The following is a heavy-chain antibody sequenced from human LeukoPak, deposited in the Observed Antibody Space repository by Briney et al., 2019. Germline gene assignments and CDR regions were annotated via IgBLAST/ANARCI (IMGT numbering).Heavy chain of an antibody. Sequence: PSENLPLNCTVSGATISSGGDYWSWIRQHPGKGLEWIGYIYYSGSTYYNPSLKSRVTISEDTSKNQFSLKLSSVTAADTAVYYCASRIGYSYGIDYWGQGTLVTVSS. V-gene: IGHV4-31*03. J-gene: IGHJ4*02. CDR2: IYYSGST. CDR1: GATISSGGDY. CDR3: ASRIGYSYGIDY. D-gene: IGHD5-18*01.